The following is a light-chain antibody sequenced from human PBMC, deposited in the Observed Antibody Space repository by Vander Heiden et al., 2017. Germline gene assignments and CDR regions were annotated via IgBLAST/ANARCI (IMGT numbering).Light chain of an antibody. Sequence: QSVLTQPPSASGTPGQRVTIPCSGSSSNIGSNYVYWFQHLPGTAPKLLIYRSNQRPSGVPDRFSGSGSGTSASLAISGLRSEDEADYFCATWDDSLSGWVFGGGTKLTVL. V-gene: IGLV1-47*01. CDR3: ATWDDSLSGWV. CDR1: SSNIGSNY. J-gene: IGLJ3*02. CDR2: RSN.